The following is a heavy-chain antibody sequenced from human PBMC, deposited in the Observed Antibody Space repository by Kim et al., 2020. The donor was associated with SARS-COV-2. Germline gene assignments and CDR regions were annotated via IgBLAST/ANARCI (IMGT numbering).Heavy chain of an antibody. CDR1: GGTFSSYA. CDR2: IIPIFGTA. Sequence: SVKVSCKASGGTFSSYAISWVRQAPGQGLEWMGGIIPIFGTANYAQKFQGRVTITADKSTSTAYMELSSLRSEDTAVYYCAGKGGSYTFDYWGQGTLVTVSS. D-gene: IGHD3-16*01. CDR3: AGKGGSYTFDY. V-gene: IGHV1-69*06. J-gene: IGHJ4*02.